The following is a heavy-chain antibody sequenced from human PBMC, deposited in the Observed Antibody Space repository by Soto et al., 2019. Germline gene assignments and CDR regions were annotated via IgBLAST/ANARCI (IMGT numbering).Heavy chain of an antibody. J-gene: IGHJ4*02. CDR1: GGSIRGSDDY. CDR3: AKTPTGYYDS. V-gene: IGHV4-39*02. CDR2: VFYTGSA. Sequence: SETLSLTCSVSGGSIRGSDDYRGWIRQSPGKGLEYIGSVFYTGSAYYNPSFKSRVSIVADTSTNRFFLNLKSVTATDTGVYYCAKTPTGYYDSWGQGILVTVS. D-gene: IGHD2-8*02.